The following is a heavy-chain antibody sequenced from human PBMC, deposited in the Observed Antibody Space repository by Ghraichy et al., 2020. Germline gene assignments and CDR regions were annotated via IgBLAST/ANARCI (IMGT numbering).Heavy chain of an antibody. CDR1: GGSISSGDYY. Sequence: SETLSLTCTVSGGSISSGDYYWSWIHQPPGKGLEWIGYIYYSGSTYYNPSLKSRVTISVDTSKNQFSLKLSSVTAADTAVYYCARVESKARSGPYMNVWGKGTTVTVSS. CDR2: IYYSGST. V-gene: IGHV4-30-4*08. D-gene: IGHD1-1*01. CDR3: ARVESKARSGPYMNV. J-gene: IGHJ6*03.